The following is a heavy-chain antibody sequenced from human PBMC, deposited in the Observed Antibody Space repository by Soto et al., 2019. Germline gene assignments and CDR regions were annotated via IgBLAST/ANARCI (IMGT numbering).Heavy chain of an antibody. D-gene: IGHD2-15*01. CDR2: IFHSGNA. Sequence: EALSLPKTVSGGLMRPVYWSGCRQALGKGLEWIGFIFHSGNAKYNPSLKSRVTISVDTSKNQFSLSLDSVTAADTAVYFCSRSDDHYLLLAYWG. J-gene: IGHJ4*01. V-gene: IGHV4-59*01. CDR1: GGLMRPVY. CDR3: SRSDDHYLLLAY.